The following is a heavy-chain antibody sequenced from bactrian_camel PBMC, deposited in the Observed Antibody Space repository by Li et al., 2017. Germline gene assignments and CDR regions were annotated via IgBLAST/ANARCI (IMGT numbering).Heavy chain of an antibody. D-gene: IGHD5*01. CDR2: INAYNVT. J-gene: IGHJ7*01. V-gene: IGHV3S9*01. CDR1: GFSFSRYA. Sequence: HVQLVESGGGLVQPGGSLRLSCAASGFSFSRYAMGWVRQAPGKGLEWVSDINAYNVTYYTDSVKGRFTISRDNVENTVYLQLNSLKTEDTAKYYCTKYVCSGRGTCYGMEYWGKGTQVTVS.